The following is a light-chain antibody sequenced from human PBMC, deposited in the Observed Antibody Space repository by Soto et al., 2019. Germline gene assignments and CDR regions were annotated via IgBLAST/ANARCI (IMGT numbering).Light chain of an antibody. J-gene: IGKJ1*01. Sequence: EIVLTQSPAPLALSPGERATLSCRASQSVSSYLAWYQQKPGQAPRLLIYGASSRATGIPDRFSGSGSGTDFTLTISRLEPEDFAVYYCQQYDSSPRTFGQGTKVDIK. CDR2: GAS. CDR3: QQYDSSPRT. CDR1: QSVSSY. V-gene: IGKV3-20*01.